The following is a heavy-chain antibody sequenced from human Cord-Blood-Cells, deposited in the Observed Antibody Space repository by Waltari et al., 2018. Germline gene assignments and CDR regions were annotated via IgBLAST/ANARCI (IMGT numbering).Heavy chain of an antibody. CDR2: FDPEDGET. D-gene: IGHD5-18*01. CDR1: GYTLTELY. J-gene: IGHJ2*01. CDR3: ATVNSYGRKYHYWYFDL. Sequence: QVQLVQSGAEVKKPGASVKASCKVSGYTLTELYMHWVRQAPGKGLEWMGGFDPEDGETIYAQKFQGRVTMTEDTSTDTAYMELSSLRSEDTAVYYCATVNSYGRKYHYWYFDLWGRGTLVTVSS. V-gene: IGHV1-24*01.